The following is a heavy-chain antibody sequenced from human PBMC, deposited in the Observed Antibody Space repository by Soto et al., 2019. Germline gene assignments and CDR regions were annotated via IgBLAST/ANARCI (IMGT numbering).Heavy chain of an antibody. CDR1: GGSISSYY. Sequence: QVQLQESGPGLVKPSETLSLTCTVSGGSISSYYWSWIRQPPGKGLEWIGYIYYTGYTNYNPSLKSRVTILVDTSKNQFSLNVSSVTAADTAVYDCARVKWFGESGFDYWGQGTLVTVSS. V-gene: IGHV4-59*01. J-gene: IGHJ4*02. CDR2: IYYTGYT. D-gene: IGHD3-10*01. CDR3: ARVKWFGESGFDY.